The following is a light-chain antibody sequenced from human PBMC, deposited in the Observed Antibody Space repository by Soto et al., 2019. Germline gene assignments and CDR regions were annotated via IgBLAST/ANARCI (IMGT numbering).Light chain of an antibody. CDR2: QVS. Sequence: QSALTQPASVSGSPGQSITISCTGTSSDVGGYDFVSWYQHHPGKAPRLIIYQVSNRPSGVSNRFSGSKSGNTASLTISGLQPEDAADYYCSSYISMIVRVFGGGTKVTVL. CDR3: SSYISMIVRV. J-gene: IGLJ3*02. CDR1: SSDVGGYDF. V-gene: IGLV2-14*01.